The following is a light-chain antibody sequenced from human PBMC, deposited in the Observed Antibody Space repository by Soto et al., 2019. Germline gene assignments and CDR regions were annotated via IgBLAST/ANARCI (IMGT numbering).Light chain of an antibody. Sequence: EIVLTQSPGTLSLSPGERATLSCRASQSVSSNNLAWYQQRPGQAPRVVIYGASTRATGIPERFSGSGSGTDFTLTISRLLPEDFATYYCQQGYSNPVTFGQGTR. CDR1: QSVSSNN. V-gene: IGKV3-20*01. J-gene: IGKJ5*01. CDR3: QQGYSNPVT. CDR2: GAS.